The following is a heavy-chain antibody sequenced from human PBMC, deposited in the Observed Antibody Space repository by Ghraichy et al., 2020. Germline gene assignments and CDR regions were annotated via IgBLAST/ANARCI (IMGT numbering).Heavy chain of an antibody. D-gene: IGHD1-26*01. CDR1: GGSISSYY. CDR3: ARGPEEGGGSYHYFDY. J-gene: IGHJ4*02. V-gene: IGHV4-59*01. CDR2: IYYSGST. Sequence: SETLSLTCTVSGGSISSYYWSWIRQPPGKGLEWIGYIYYSGSTNYNPSLKSRVTISVDTSKNQFSLKLSSVTAADTAVYYCARGPEEGGGSYHYFDYWGQGTLVTVSS.